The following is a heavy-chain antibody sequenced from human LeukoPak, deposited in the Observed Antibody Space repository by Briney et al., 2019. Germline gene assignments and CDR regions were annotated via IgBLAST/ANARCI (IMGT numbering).Heavy chain of an antibody. V-gene: IGHV3-21*06. CDR1: GLTFSTSG. Sequence: GGSLRLSCTASGLTFSTSGVNWVRRAPGKGLEWVASICPTGSDRYHADSIKGRFTISRDNANNFLYLQMSSLRAEDTAVYYCATETNGRHYDYWGQGTLLTVSS. D-gene: IGHD1-14*01. CDR2: ICPTGSDR. J-gene: IGHJ4*02. CDR3: ATETNGRHYDY.